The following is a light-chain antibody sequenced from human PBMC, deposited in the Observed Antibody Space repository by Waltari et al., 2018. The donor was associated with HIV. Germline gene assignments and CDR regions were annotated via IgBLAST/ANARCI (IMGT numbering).Light chain of an antibody. V-gene: IGLV6-57*04. CDR2: EDN. CDR3: QSYDSSI. Sequence: NFMLTQPHSVSESPGKTVTISCTRSSGRIASNYVQWYQQRPGSAPTTVIYEDNQRPSGVPDRFSGSIDGSSNSASLTISGLKAEDEADCYCQSYDSSILGGGTKLTVL. J-gene: IGLJ2*01. CDR1: SGRIASNY.